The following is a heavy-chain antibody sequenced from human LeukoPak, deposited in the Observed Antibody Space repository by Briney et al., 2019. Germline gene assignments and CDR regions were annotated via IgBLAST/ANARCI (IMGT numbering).Heavy chain of an antibody. J-gene: IGHJ4*02. CDR2: IYYSGST. V-gene: IGHV4-30-4*01. Sequence: SQTLSLTCTVSGGSISSGDYYWSWIRQPPGKGLEWIGYIYYSGSTYYNPSLKGRVTISVDTSKNQFSLKLSSVTAADTAVYYCARGVQDFVVVPASHFDYWGQGTLVTVSS. CDR3: ARGVQDFVVVPASHFDY. D-gene: IGHD2-2*01. CDR1: GGSISSGDYY.